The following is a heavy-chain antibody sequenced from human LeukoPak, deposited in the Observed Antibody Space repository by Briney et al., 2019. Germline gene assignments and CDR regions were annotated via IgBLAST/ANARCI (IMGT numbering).Heavy chain of an antibody. CDR2: ISWNSGSI. CDR3: AKRDGDAFDI. CDR1: GFTFDDYA. Sequence: PGGSLRLSCAASGFTFDDYAMHWVRHAPGKGLEWVSGISWNSGSIGYADSVKGRFTISRDNAKNSLYLQMNSLRAEDTALYYCAKRDGDAFDIWGQGTMVTISS. D-gene: IGHD5-24*01. V-gene: IGHV3-9*01. J-gene: IGHJ3*02.